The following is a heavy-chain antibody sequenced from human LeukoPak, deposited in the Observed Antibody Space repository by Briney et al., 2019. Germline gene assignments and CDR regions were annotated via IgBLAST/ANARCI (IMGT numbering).Heavy chain of an antibody. CDR1: GFTFSSYS. Sequence: EPGGSLRLSCAASGFTFSSYSMNWVRQAPGKELEWVSVIYSGGSTYYADSVKGRFIISRDNSKNTLYLQMNSLRAEDTAVYYCASLGLKGEVGATTAENDYWGQGTLVTVSS. J-gene: IGHJ4*02. D-gene: IGHD1-26*01. V-gene: IGHV3-66*01. CDR3: ASLGLKGEVGATTAENDY. CDR2: IYSGGST.